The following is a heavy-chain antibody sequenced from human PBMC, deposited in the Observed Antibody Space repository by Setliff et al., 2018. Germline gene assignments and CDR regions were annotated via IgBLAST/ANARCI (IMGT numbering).Heavy chain of an antibody. D-gene: IGHD2-15*01. V-gene: IGHV1-69*05. CDR1: GGTFSNYA. J-gene: IGHJ4*02. Sequence: SVKVSCKASGGTFSNYAISWVRQAPGQGLEWMGGSIPMYRTTKYAQKFQGRVTITTDESTTTAYMELRSLTSDDTAVCFCTRSRAPRVVLAADFDLWGQGTLVTVSS. CDR2: SIPMYRTT. CDR3: TRSRAPRVVLAADFDL.